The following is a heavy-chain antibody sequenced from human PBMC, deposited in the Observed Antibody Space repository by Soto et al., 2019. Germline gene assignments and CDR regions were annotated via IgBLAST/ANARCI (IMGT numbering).Heavy chain of an antibody. J-gene: IGHJ6*02. CDR3: ARGGIRFLEWLSRTHYYYGMEV. V-gene: IGHV4-34*01. D-gene: IGHD3-3*01. CDR1: GGSFSGYY. CDR2: INHSGST. Sequence: SETLSLTCAVYGGSFSGYYWSWVRQPPDKWLEWIGEINHSGSTNYNPSLKSRVTISVDTSKHQFSLKLSSVTAADTAVYYCARGGIRFLEWLSRTHYYYGMEVWRQGTTVTVCS.